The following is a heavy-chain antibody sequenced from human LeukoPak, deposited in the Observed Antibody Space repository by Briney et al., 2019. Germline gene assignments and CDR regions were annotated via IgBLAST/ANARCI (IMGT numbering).Heavy chain of an antibody. V-gene: IGHV4-34*01. Sequence: SETLSLTCAVYGGSFSGYYWSWIRQPPGKGLEWIGEINHSGSTNYNPSLKSRVTISVDTSKNQFSLKLSSVTAADTAVYYCAREWGYCTNGVCPLLYYYGMGVWGQGTTVTVSS. CDR1: GGSFSGYY. CDR2: INHSGST. D-gene: IGHD2-8*01. CDR3: AREWGYCTNGVCPLLYYYGMGV. J-gene: IGHJ6*02.